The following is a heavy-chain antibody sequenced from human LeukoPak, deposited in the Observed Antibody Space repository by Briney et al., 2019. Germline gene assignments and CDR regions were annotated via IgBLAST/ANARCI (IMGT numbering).Heavy chain of an antibody. CDR2: ISGSGGST. CDR1: GFTFSSYA. D-gene: IGHD6-13*01. V-gene: IGHV3-23*01. J-gene: IGHJ5*02. CDR3: AKDLVSSSFNWFDP. Sequence: GGSLRLSCAASGFTFSSYAMSWVRQAPGKGLEMVSAISGSGGSTYYADSVKGRFTISRDNSKNTLYLQMNSLRAEDTAVYYCAKDLVSSSFNWFDPWGQGTLVTVSS.